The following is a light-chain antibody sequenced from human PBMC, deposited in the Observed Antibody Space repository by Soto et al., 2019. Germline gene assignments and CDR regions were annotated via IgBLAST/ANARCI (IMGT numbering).Light chain of an antibody. V-gene: IGKV3-15*01. CDR1: QSVSRT. Sequence: EIVMTQSPASLSVSPGERATLSCRASQSVSRTLAWYQQKPGQAPRLLIYGASTRATGIPARFSGRGSGTDFTLTISSLQSEDFAVYYCQQYDSWRSTFGQRTKLEIK. CDR2: GAS. CDR3: QQYDSWRST. J-gene: IGKJ2*01.